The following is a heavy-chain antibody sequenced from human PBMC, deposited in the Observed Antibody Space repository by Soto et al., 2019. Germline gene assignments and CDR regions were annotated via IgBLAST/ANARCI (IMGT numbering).Heavy chain of an antibody. CDR2: INHSGST. D-gene: IGHD1-1*01. Sequence: QVQLQQWGAGLLKPSETLSLTCAVYGGSFSGYYWSWIRQPPGKGLEWIGEINHSGSTNYNPSLTSRVTISVDTSKNQFSLKLSSVTAADTAVYYCARGWNWKYYFDYWGQGTLVTVSS. J-gene: IGHJ4*02. V-gene: IGHV4-34*01. CDR3: ARGWNWKYYFDY. CDR1: GGSFSGYY.